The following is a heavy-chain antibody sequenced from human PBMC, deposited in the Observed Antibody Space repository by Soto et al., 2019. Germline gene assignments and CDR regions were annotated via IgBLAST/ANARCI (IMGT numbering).Heavy chain of an antibody. CDR1: GFTFSTYS. Sequence: EVQLVESGGGLVQPGGSLRLSCAASGFTFSTYSMMWVRQAPGKGLEWISYISSSSSPIYYADSVKGRFAISRDNAKNSLYLQMNSLRAEDTAVYYCARRSGSYPYYLDSWGQGSLVTVSS. CDR3: ARRSGSYPYYLDS. J-gene: IGHJ4*02. V-gene: IGHV3-48*01. D-gene: IGHD3-16*02. CDR2: ISSSSSPI.